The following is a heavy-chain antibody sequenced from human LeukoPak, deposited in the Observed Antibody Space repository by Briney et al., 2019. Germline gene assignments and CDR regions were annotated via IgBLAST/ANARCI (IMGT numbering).Heavy chain of an antibody. V-gene: IGHV3-7*01. CDR3: AELGITMIGGV. D-gene: IGHD3-10*02. Sequence: GGSLRLSCAASGFTFSSYWMSWVRQAPGKGLEWVANIKQDGSEDYYVDSVKGRVTISRDNAKNSLYLQMNSLRAEDTAVYYCAELGITMIGGVWGKGTTVTISS. CDR2: IKQDGSED. CDR1: GFTFSSYW. J-gene: IGHJ6*04.